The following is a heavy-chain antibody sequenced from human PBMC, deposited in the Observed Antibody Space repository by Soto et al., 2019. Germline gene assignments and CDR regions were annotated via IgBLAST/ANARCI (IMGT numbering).Heavy chain of an antibody. D-gene: IGHD3-3*01. J-gene: IGHJ4*02. CDR1: GGSVSSVNDY. CDR2: IYHSGIT. Sequence: ESLSLACSVSGGSVSSVNDYWSWIRQPPGKGLEWIGYIYHSGITNYNPSLKSRVTISLDTSKNQCSLTLTSVTAADTAVYYCARLDLTYYFDYWGQGTQVTVYS. V-gene: IGHV4-61*01. CDR3: ARLDLTYYFDY.